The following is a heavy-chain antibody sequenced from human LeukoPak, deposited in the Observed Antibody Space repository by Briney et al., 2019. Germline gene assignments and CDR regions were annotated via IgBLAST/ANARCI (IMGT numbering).Heavy chain of an antibody. J-gene: IGHJ3*02. D-gene: IGHD6-13*01. CDR1: GGTFSSYA. CDR3: ARARLAAADRAFDI. V-gene: IGHV1-69*13. Sequence: ASVKVSCKASGGTFSSYAISWVRQAPGQGLEWMGGIIPIFGTANYAQKFQGRVTITADESTSTAYVELSSLRSEDTAVYYCARARLAAADRAFDIWGQGTMVTVSS. CDR2: IIPIFGTA.